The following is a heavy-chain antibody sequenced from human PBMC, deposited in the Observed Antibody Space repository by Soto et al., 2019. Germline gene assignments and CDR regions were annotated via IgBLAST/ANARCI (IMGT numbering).Heavy chain of an antibody. J-gene: IGHJ4*02. CDR3: ARAGPYSNEGPSYY. CDR2: ISSSSSTI. D-gene: IGHD4-4*01. Sequence: EVQLVESGGGLVQPGGSLRLSCAASGFTFSSYSMNWVRQAPGKGLEWVSYISSSSSTIYYADSVKGRFTISRDNAKNSLYLQMNSLRDEDTAVYYCARAGPYSNEGPSYYWGQGTLVTVSS. CDR1: GFTFSSYS. V-gene: IGHV3-48*02.